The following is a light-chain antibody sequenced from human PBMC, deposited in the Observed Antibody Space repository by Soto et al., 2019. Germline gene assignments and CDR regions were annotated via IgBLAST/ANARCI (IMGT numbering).Light chain of an antibody. CDR1: QSVSSSF. Sequence: EIVFTPSPGTLSFSPGESATLPYRASQSVSSSFLAWYQQKPGQAPRLLIYDASSRATGIPDRFSGSGSGTDFTLTISSLEPEDFAVYYCQQYGSSPQTFGGGTKVDIK. J-gene: IGKJ4*01. V-gene: IGKV3-20*01. CDR3: QQYGSSPQT. CDR2: DAS.